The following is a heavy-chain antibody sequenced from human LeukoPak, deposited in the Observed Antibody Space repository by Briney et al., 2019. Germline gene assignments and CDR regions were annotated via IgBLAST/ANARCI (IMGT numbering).Heavy chain of an antibody. CDR1: GGTFSSYA. CDR2: IIPIFGTA. V-gene: IGHV1-69*13. Sequence: SVKVSCKASGGTFSSYAISWVRQAPGQGLEWMGGIIPIFGTANYAQKFQGRVTITADESTSTAYMELSSLRSEDTAVYYCARVDYSNYRNWFDPWGQGTLVTVSS. CDR3: ARVDYSNYRNWFDP. J-gene: IGHJ5*02. D-gene: IGHD4-11*01.